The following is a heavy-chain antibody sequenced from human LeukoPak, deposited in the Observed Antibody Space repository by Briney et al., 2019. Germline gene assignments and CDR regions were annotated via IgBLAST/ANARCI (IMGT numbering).Heavy chain of an antibody. CDR1: GYTFSNFY. J-gene: IGHJ4*02. V-gene: IGHV1-46*01. CDR3: ARGSSSGAYYFDY. Sequence: ASVTVSCTASGYTFSNFYMNWGRQAPGQGLEWMGILNPSGGSTRYAQKFQGRVTMTRDTSTSTVYMELSSLRSEDTAVYYCARGSSSGAYYFDYWGQGALVTVSS. D-gene: IGHD3-22*01. CDR2: LNPSGGST.